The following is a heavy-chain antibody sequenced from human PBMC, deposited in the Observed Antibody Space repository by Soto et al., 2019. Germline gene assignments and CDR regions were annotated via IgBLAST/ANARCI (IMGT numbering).Heavy chain of an antibody. V-gene: IGHV1-8*01. J-gene: IGHJ6*03. D-gene: IGHD3-3*01. CDR1: GYTFTSYD. CDR3: ARGGRYYDFWSGYYTGMHDRRPYYYYYMDV. Sequence: ASVKVSCKASGYTFTSYDINWVRQATGQGLEWMGWMNPNSGNTGYAQKFQGRVTMTRNTSISTAYMELSSLRSEDTAVYYCARGGRYYDFWSGYYTGMHDRRPYYYYYMDVWGKGTTVTVSS. CDR2: MNPNSGNT.